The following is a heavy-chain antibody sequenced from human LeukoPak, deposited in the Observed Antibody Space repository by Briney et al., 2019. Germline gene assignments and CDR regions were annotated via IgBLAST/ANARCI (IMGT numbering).Heavy chain of an antibody. Sequence: TGGSLRLSCAASGFTFSSYGMHWVRQAPGKGLEWVAVISYDGSNKYYADSVKGRFTISRDNSKNTLYLQMNSLRAEDTAVYYCAKDLPVAAAGRGYFQHWGQGTLVTVSS. V-gene: IGHV3-30*18. D-gene: IGHD6-13*01. J-gene: IGHJ1*01. CDR2: ISYDGSNK. CDR3: AKDLPVAAAGRGYFQH. CDR1: GFTFSSYG.